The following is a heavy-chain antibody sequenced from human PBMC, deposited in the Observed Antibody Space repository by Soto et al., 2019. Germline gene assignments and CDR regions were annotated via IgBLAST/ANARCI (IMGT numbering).Heavy chain of an antibody. CDR2: ISYDGSNK. CDR1: GFTFSSYA. Sequence: GGSLRLSCAASGFTFSSYAMHWVRQAPGKGLEWVAVISYDGSNKYYADSVKGRFTISRDNSKNTLYLQMNSLRAEDTAVYYCAREKWADIAAAGTFGMDCWGQGSTDTVSS. V-gene: IGHV3-30-3*01. D-gene: IGHD6-13*01. J-gene: IGHJ6*02. CDR3: AREKWADIAAAGTFGMDC.